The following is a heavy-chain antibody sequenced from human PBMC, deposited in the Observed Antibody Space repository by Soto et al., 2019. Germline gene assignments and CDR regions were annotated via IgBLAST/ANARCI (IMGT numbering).Heavy chain of an antibody. CDR1: GFTFSSYA. D-gene: IGHD3-22*01. CDR2: ISGSGGST. Sequence: GGSLRLSCAASGFTFSSYAMSWVRQAPGKGLEWVSAISGSGGSTYYADSVKGRFTISRDNSKDTLYLQMNSLRAEDTAVYYFAKDTTMIGVAPFDYWGQGTLVTVSS. V-gene: IGHV3-23*01. J-gene: IGHJ4*02. CDR3: AKDTTMIGVAPFDY.